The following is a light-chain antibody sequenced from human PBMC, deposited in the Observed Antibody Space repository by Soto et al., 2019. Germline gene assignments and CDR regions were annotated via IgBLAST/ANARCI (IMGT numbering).Light chain of an antibody. CDR3: SSFAGSYTHV. CDR2: EVS. V-gene: IGLV2-14*01. J-gene: IGLJ1*01. Sequence: QSALTQPASVSGSPGQSITISCTGTSSDVGGHNFVSWFRQNPGKAPQLLISEVSNRPSGVSHRFSGSKSGNTASLTISGLRPDDEADYFCSSFAGSYTHVFGSGTKLTVL. CDR1: SSDVGGHNF.